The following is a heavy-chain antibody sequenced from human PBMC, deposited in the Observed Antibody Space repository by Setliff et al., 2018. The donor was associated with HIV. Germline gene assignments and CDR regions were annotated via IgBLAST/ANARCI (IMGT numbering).Heavy chain of an antibody. CDR1: GYTFINHA. J-gene: IGHJ4*02. CDR2: INTGTGTT. Sequence: PAASVKVSCKASGYTFINHAIHWVRQVPGQRPEWMGWINTGTGTTKYSQKFQDRVIITRDTSASSVFMELSSLRSEDTAVYFCARDNRLTGLDYWGQGTLVTVSS. V-gene: IGHV1-3*04. D-gene: IGHD3-9*01. CDR3: ARDNRLTGLDY.